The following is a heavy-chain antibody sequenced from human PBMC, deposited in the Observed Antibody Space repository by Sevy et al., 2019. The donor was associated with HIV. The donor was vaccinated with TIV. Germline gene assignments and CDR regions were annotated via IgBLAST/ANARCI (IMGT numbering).Heavy chain of an antibody. CDR3: ARSGGYYNGAFDY. Sequence: ASVKVSCKTSGYTFTSYFMHWVRLAPGLGPEWMGRINPNSGDKNYAQKFEDRVTMTRDTSISTAYMELSSLRADDTDVYYCARSGGYYNGAFDYWGQGTLVTVSS. D-gene: IGHD3-10*01. CDR1: GYTFTSYF. CDR2: INPNSGDK. V-gene: IGHV1-2*05. J-gene: IGHJ4*02.